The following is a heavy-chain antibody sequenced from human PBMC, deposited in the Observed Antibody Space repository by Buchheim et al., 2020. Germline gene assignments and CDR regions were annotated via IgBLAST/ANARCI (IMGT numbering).Heavy chain of an antibody. CDR3: ARHASPAGSYYYYFDY. V-gene: IGHV4-39*01. CDR1: GGSISSSSYY. CDR2: IYYSGST. D-gene: IGHD1-26*01. J-gene: IGHJ4*02. Sequence: QLQLQESGPGLVKPSETLSLTCTVSGGSISSSSYYWGWIRQPPGKGLEWIGSIYYSGSTYYNPSLKSRVTISVDTSKNQFSLKLSSVTAADTAVYYCARHASPAGSYYYYFDYWGQGTL.